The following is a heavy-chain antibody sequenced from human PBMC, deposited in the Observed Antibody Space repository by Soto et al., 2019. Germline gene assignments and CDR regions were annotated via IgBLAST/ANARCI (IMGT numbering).Heavy chain of an antibody. J-gene: IGHJ6*02. CDR3: ATGGHNDGYNFYHGMDV. V-gene: IGHV1-69*01. CDR1: GGIFTNNA. D-gene: IGHD5-18*01. Sequence: QVQVVQSGAEVKKPGSSVKVSCKVSGGIFTNNAISWVRQAPGQGLEWLGGVIPLFDTAYYAQIFRGRLRMSADGATTTAYMELSGLTSAETAVYFCATGGHNDGYNFYHGMDVWGQGTTVTVS. CDR2: VIPLFDTA.